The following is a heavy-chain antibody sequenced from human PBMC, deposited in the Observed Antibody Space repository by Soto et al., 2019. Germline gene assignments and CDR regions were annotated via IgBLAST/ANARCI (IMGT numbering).Heavy chain of an antibody. CDR2: IYYSGST. V-gene: IGHV4-39*01. Sequence: LSLTCTVSGGSISCSSYYWGWIRQPPGKGLEWIGSIYYSGSTYYNPSLKSRVTISVDTSKNQFSLKLSSVTAADTAVYYCARTSGWYPPKFDYWGQGTLVTVSS. D-gene: IGHD6-19*01. J-gene: IGHJ4*02. CDR1: GGSISCSSYY. CDR3: ARTSGWYPPKFDY.